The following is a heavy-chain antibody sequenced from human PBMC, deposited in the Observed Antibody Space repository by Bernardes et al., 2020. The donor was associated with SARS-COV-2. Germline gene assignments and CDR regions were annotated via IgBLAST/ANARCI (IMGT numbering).Heavy chain of an antibody. D-gene: IGHD3-3*01. CDR1: GFTFEDYT. V-gene: IGHV3-43*01. CDR3: ATERQSLTVFGVGHDAFDF. CDR2: VSWDGSTT. J-gene: IGHJ3*01. Sequence: LRLSCAASGFTFEDYTMHWVRQVPGKGLEWVSLVSWDGSTTNYADSVKGRFIISRDSSRNTVHLQMDSLRKEDTALYYCATERQSLTVFGVGHDAFDFWGQGKMVTVSS.